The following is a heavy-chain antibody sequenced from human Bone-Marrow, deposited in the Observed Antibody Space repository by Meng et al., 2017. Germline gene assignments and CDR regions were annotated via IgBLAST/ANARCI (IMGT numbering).Heavy chain of an antibody. J-gene: IGHJ4*02. CDR2: INPNSGGT. D-gene: IGHD5-24*01. Sequence: VQLVQSGAEVKNPGASVKVSCKAAGYPFSGYYMHWVRLAPGQGLEWMGWINPNSGGTNYAQKFQGRVTMTRDTSISTAYMELSRLRSDDTAVYYCARSRRDGYNYYFDYWGQGTLVTVSS. V-gene: IGHV1-2*02. CDR1: GYPFSGYY. CDR3: ARSRRDGYNYYFDY.